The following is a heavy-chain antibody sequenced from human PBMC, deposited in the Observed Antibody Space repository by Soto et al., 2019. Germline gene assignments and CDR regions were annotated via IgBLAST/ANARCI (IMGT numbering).Heavy chain of an antibody. Sequence: EVPLVESGGGLIQPGGSLRLSFAASGFTFSSYWIHWVRQAPGKGLVWVSRINSDGSSPSYEDSVKGRFTIYRDNAKNTLYRQMNSLRAEDTAVYYCARGLYRDYGHVSWGQGTLVSVSS. V-gene: IGHV3-74*01. J-gene: IGHJ5*02. D-gene: IGHD4-17*01. CDR2: INSDGSSP. CDR1: GFTFSSYW. CDR3: ARGLYRDYGHVS.